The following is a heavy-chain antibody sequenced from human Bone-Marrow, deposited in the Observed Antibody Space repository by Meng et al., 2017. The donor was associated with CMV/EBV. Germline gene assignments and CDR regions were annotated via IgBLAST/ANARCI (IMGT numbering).Heavy chain of an antibody. CDR1: GYTFTGYY. CDR3: ARGGCSSTSCPPRWYYGMDV. D-gene: IGHD2-2*01. J-gene: IGHJ6*02. Sequence: ASVKVSCKASGYTFTGYYMYWVRQAPGQGLEWMGWINPNSGGTNYAQKFQGRVTMTRDTSISTAYMELSRLRSDDTAVYYCARGGCSSTSCPPRWYYGMDVWGQGTTVTVSS. CDR2: INPNSGGT. V-gene: IGHV1-2*02.